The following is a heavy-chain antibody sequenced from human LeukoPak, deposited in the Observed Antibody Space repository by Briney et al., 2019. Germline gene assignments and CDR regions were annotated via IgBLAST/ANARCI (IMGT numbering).Heavy chain of an antibody. CDR1: GGSISSSSYY. J-gene: IGHJ4*02. CDR3: ASPMVRGVISY. CDR2: IYYSGSA. D-gene: IGHD3-10*01. V-gene: IGHV4-39*01. Sequence: SETLSLTCTVSGGSISSSSYYWGWIRQPPGKGLEWIGSIYYSGSAYYNPSLKSRVTISVDTSKNQFSLKLSSVTAADTAVYYCASPMVRGVISYWGQGTLVTVSS.